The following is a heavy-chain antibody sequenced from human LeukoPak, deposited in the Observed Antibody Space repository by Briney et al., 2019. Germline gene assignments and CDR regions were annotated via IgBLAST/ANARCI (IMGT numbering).Heavy chain of an antibody. CDR3: AAREMAVSYYFDY. CDR1: GFTFTTSA. J-gene: IGHJ4*02. D-gene: IGHD5-24*01. CDR2: IVVGSGNT. Sequence: TSVTVSSKASGFTFTTSAMPWVRQARGQRLDWIGWIVVGSGNTNYAEKCQERVTITRDMSTSTVYMELDSLRSEDTAVYYCAAREMAVSYYFDYWGQGTLVTVSS. V-gene: IGHV1-58*02.